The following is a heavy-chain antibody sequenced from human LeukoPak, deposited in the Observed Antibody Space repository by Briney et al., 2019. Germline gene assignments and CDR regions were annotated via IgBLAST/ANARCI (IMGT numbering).Heavy chain of an antibody. Sequence: SVKVSCKASGGTFSSYAISWVRQAPGQGREWMGRIIPIFGTANYAQKFQGRVTITTDESTTTAYMELSSLRSEDPAVYYCASGYCSGGSCYPGYYFDYWGQGTLVTVSS. CDR2: IIPIFGTA. D-gene: IGHD2-15*01. J-gene: IGHJ4*02. CDR3: ASGYCSGGSCYPGYYFDY. CDR1: GGTFSSYA. V-gene: IGHV1-69*05.